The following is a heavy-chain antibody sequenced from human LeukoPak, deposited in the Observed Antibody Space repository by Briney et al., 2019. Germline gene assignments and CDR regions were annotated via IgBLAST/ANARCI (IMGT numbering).Heavy chain of an antibody. CDR1: GFTFSSHA. V-gene: IGHV3-30*04. CDR3: AREGSYDPWEYYYYYVDV. D-gene: IGHD5-18*01. Sequence: GGSLRLSCAASGFTFSSHAMHWVRQAPGKGLEWVAVISYDGSNKYYADSVKGRFTISRDNSKNTLYLQMNSLRAEDTAVYYCAREGSYDPWEYYYYYVDVWGKGTTVIVSS. J-gene: IGHJ6*03. CDR2: ISYDGSNK.